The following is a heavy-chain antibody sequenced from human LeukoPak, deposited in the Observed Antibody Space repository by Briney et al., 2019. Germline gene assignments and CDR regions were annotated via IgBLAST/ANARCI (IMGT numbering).Heavy chain of an antibody. V-gene: IGHV3-7*01. J-gene: IGHJ4*02. Sequence: SGGSLRLSCATSGFTFTNYWMSWVRQAPGKGLVWVANIKQDGSAKYYVDSVKGRFTISRDNAKNSLYLQMGSLRAEDTAVYYCARFSGRNWGQGTLVTVSS. CDR1: GFTFTNYW. D-gene: IGHD2-15*01. CDR2: IKQDGSAK. CDR3: ARFSGRN.